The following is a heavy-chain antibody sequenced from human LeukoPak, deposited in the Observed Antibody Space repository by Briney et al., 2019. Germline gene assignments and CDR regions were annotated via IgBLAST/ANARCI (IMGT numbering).Heavy chain of an antibody. CDR2: INPSGDST. Sequence: ASVKVSCKASGYILSHFYMHWVRQAPGQGLEWMGIINPSGDSTNYAQKFQGRVTMTRDTSTNTLYMELSSLRSEDTAVYYCARDPRQEAPLDYWGQGTLVTVST. J-gene: IGHJ4*02. CDR1: GYILSHFY. CDR3: ARDPRQEAPLDY. V-gene: IGHV1-46*01.